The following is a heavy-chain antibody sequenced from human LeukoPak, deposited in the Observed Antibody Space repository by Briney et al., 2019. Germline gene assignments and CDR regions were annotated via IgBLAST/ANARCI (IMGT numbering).Heavy chain of an antibody. D-gene: IGHD5-12*01. CDR3: ASGHSGTYDY. CDR2: ISAYNGNT. CDR1: GYTFTSYG. V-gene: IGHV1-18*01. J-gene: IGHJ4*02. Sequence: AASVKVSCKSSGYTFTSYGIHWVRQAPGQGLEWMGLISAYNGNTNHAQKVQGRVIMTTDISTSTAYMELRSLRSDDTAVYYCASGHSGTYDYWGQGTLVTVSS.